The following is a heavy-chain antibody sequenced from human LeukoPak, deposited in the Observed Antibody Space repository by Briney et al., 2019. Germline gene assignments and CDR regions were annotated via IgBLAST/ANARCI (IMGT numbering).Heavy chain of an antibody. Sequence: GGSLRLSCAASGFSFHKYGMHWVRQAPGKGLEWVAFIQNDGNDKYYADSVKGRFTISRDNSKNTLDLQMNGLRAEDTAVYYCARAVTWIDPWGQGTLVTVSS. CDR1: GFSFHKYG. CDR3: ARAVTWIDP. CDR2: IQNDGNDK. V-gene: IGHV3-30*02. J-gene: IGHJ5*02.